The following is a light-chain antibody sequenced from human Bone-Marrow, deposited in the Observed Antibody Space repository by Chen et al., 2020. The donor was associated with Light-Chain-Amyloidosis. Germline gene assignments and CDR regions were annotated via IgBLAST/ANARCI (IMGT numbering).Light chain of an antibody. V-gene: IGLV6-57*01. CDR1: SGYIASNY. Sequence: NFVLIQPHSVSESPGKTVTISCTRSSGYIASNYVHWYQQRPGRSPTIVIYEDNQRPSGVPDRFSGSIDRSSNSASLTISGLKTEDEGDYYCQSYDISKVFGGGTKVPVL. CDR3: QSYDISKV. CDR2: EDN. J-gene: IGLJ2*01.